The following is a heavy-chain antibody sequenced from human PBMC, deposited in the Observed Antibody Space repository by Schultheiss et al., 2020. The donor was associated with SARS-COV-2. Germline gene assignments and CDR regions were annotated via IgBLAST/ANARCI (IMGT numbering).Heavy chain of an antibody. V-gene: IGHV3-21*01. D-gene: IGHD2-2*01. CDR1: GFTFSSYS. CDR3: AREEGRSCSSTSCYEGRDY. J-gene: IGHJ4*02. Sequence: GESLKISCVASGFTFSSYSMNWVRQAPGKGLEWVSSISSTSNYIYYADSVKGRFTISRDNAKNSLYLQMNSLRAEDKAVYFCAREEGRSCSSTSCYEGRDYWGQGTLVTVST. CDR2: ISSTSNYI.